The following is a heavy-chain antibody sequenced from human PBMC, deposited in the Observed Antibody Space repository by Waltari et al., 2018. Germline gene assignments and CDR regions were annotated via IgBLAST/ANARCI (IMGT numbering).Heavy chain of an antibody. D-gene: IGHD3-10*01. Sequence: QLQLQESGPGLVKPSETLSLTCTVSGGSISSSSYYWGWIRQPPGKGLEWIGSIYYSGSTYYNPSLKSRVTISVDTSKNQFSLKLSSVTAADTAVYYCAASFSSYYYYYYYMDVWGKGTTVTVSS. V-gene: IGHV4-39*07. J-gene: IGHJ6*03. CDR3: AASFSSYYYYYYYMDV. CDR2: IYYSGST. CDR1: GGSISSSSYY.